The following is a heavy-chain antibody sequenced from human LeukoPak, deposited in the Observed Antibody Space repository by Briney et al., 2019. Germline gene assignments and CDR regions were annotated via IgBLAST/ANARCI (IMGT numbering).Heavy chain of an antibody. V-gene: IGHV3-15*01. CDR3: TTLLYDSSASPFYHGMDV. D-gene: IGHD3-22*01. CDR1: GFTVSSNY. Sequence: PGGSLRLSCAASGFTVSSNYMSWVRQAPGKGLEWVGRVKSKTDGGTIDYGAPVKGRFTISRDDSKNTVYLQMNSLKTEDTALYYCTTLLYDSSASPFYHGMDVWGQGTTVTVSS. J-gene: IGHJ6*02. CDR2: VKSKTDGGTI.